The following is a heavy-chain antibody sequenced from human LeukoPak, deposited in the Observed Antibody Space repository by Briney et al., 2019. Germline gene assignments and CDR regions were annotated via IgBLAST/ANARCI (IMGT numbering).Heavy chain of an antibody. CDR1: GFTFSSYS. Sequence: GGSLRLSCAASGFTFSSYSMNWVRQAPGKGLEWVSSISSSSSYIYYADSVKGRFTISGDNAKNSLYLQMNSLRAEDTAVYYCARDLYRIVVVPHYFDYWGQGTLVTVSS. CDR3: ARDLYRIVVVPHYFDY. J-gene: IGHJ4*02. CDR2: ISSSSSYI. D-gene: IGHD3-22*01. V-gene: IGHV3-21*01.